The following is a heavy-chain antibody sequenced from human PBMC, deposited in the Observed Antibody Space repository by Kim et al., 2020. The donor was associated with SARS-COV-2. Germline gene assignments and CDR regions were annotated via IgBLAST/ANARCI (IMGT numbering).Heavy chain of an antibody. CDR2: ISAYNGNT. CDR3: ASDPRDYCSGGSCYPYYFDY. Sequence: ASVKVSCKASGYTFTSYGISWVRQAPGQGLEWMGWISAYNGNTNYAQKLQGRVTMTTDTSTSTAYMELRSLRSDDTAVYYCASDPRDYCSGGSCYPYYFDYWGQGTLVTVSS. V-gene: IGHV1-18*01. D-gene: IGHD2-15*01. CDR1: GYTFTSYG. J-gene: IGHJ4*02.